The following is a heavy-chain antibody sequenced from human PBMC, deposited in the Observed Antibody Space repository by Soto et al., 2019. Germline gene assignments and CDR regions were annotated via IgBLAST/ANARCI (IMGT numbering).Heavy chain of an antibody. J-gene: IGHJ4*02. V-gene: IGHV1-69*06. Sequence: QVQLVQSGAEVKKPGSSVKVSCKASGGTFSSYAISWVRQAPGQGLEWMGGIIPIFGTANYAQKFQGRVTITADKSTSTAYMELSSLRSEDTAVYYCARGGLWSSGLAYYFDYWGQGTLVTVSS. CDR1: GGTFSSYA. D-gene: IGHD6-19*01. CDR2: IIPIFGTA. CDR3: ARGGLWSSGLAYYFDY.